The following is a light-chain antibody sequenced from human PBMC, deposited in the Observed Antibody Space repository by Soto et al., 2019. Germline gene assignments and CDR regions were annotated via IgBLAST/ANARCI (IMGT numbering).Light chain of an antibody. V-gene: IGKV3-15*01. CDR2: GAS. CDR1: QRVGGD. J-gene: IGKJ4*01. CDR3: QQYNNWPLT. Sequence: ETVMTQSPATLSVSPGQGATLSCRASQRVGGDLAWYQQKPGQAPRLLIYGASARATAIPGRFSGSGSGTEFTLTISSLQSEDSAVYYCQQYNNWPLTFGGGTKVDI.